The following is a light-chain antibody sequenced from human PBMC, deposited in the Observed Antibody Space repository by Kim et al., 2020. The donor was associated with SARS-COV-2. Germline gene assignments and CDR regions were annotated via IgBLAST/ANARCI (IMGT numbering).Light chain of an antibody. V-gene: IGKV1-5*01. J-gene: IGKJ1*01. CDR2: DAS. CDR1: QSIGDW. Sequence: SAAVGGTVTITCRDSQSIGDWLAWYQQKPGKAPKLLIYDASTLESGVPSRFSGSGYGTEFTLTISSLQPNDSATYYCQQYDNYSTFGRGTKVDIK. CDR3: QQYDNYST.